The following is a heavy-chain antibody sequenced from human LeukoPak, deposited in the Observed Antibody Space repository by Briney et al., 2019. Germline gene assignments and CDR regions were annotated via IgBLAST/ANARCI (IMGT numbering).Heavy chain of an antibody. CDR1: GGSINTYY. J-gene: IGHJ4*02. V-gene: IGHV4-59*01. D-gene: IGHD2-2*01. CDR3: ARWYCSTTTCYYLDH. Sequence: PSETLSLTCTVSGGSINTYYWSWLRQPPGKGLEWIGYISYSGSTNYNPSLKGRVTISVDTSKNQFSLKLSSVTAADTAVYYCARWYCSTTTCYYLDHWGQGTLVTVSS. CDR2: ISYSGST.